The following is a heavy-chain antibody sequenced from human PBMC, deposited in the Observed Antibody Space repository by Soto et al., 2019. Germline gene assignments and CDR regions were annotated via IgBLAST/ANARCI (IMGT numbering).Heavy chain of an antibody. V-gene: IGHV5-51*01. CDR3: ARLKEGYSSSYENYYYYYGMDV. CDR1: GYSFTSYW. Sequence: PGESLKISCKSSGYSFTSYWIGWVRQMPGKGLEWMGIIYPGDSDTRYSPSFQGQVTISADKSISTAYLQWSSLKASDTAMYYCARLKEGYSSSYENYYYYYGMDVWGQGTTVTVSS. J-gene: IGHJ6*02. D-gene: IGHD6-6*01. CDR2: IYPGDSDT.